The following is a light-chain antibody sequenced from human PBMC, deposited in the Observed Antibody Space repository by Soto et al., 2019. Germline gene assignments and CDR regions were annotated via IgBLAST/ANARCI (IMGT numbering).Light chain of an antibody. CDR1: QSIYKW. J-gene: IGKJ4*02. CDR3: QQADSFPLS. V-gene: IGKV1-12*01. CDR2: AAS. Sequence: DIQMTQSPSSVSASIGDRVTISCRASQSIYKWLVWYQQKPGKAPKLLIYAASRLQSGVPSRFSGSGYGTDFTLAISSLQPKYLATYYCQQADSFPLSFGGGTKVDI.